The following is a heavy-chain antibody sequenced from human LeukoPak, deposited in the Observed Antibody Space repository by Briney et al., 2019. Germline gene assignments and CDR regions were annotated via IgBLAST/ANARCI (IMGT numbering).Heavy chain of an antibody. D-gene: IGHD2-2*01. Sequence: ASVKVSCKASGGTFSSYAISWVRQAPGQGLEWMGGIIPIFGTANYAQKFQGRVTITADESTGTAYMELSSLRSEDTAVYYCARRGYCSSTSCQNWFDPWGQGTLVTVSS. J-gene: IGHJ5*02. CDR2: IIPIFGTA. V-gene: IGHV1-69*01. CDR3: ARRGYCSSTSCQNWFDP. CDR1: GGTFSSYA.